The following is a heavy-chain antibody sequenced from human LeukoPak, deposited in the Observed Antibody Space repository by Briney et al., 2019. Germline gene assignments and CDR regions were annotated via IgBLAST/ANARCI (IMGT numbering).Heavy chain of an antibody. D-gene: IGHD1-26*01. Sequence: GGSLRLSCAASGFTFSSYSMNWVRQAPGKGLEWVSSISSSSSYIYYADPVKGRFTISRDNAKNSLYLQMNSLRAEDTAVYYCARDWGELAYFDYWGQGTLVTVS. V-gene: IGHV3-21*01. CDR2: ISSSSSYI. CDR3: ARDWGELAYFDY. CDR1: GFTFSSYS. J-gene: IGHJ4*02.